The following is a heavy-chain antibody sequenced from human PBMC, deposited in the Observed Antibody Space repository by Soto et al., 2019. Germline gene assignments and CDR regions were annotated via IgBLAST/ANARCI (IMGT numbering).Heavy chain of an antibody. Sequence: PSLTLSLTCTVSGGSISSSSYYWGWIRQPPGKGLEWIGSIYYSGSTYYNPSLKSRVTISVDTSKNQFSLKLSSVTAADTAVYYCARDRVWGCSDAFDIWGQGTMVTVSS. CDR3: ARDRVWGCSDAFDI. CDR2: IYYSGST. J-gene: IGHJ3*02. CDR1: GGSISSSSYY. D-gene: IGHD7-27*01. V-gene: IGHV4-39*07.